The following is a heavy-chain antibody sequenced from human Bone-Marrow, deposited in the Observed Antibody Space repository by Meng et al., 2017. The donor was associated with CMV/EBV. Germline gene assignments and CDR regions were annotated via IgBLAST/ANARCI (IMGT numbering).Heavy chain of an antibody. CDR1: GFTFSSYG. CDR3: AKAARGYDVWSGYYFDY. V-gene: IGHV3-33*06. J-gene: IGHJ4*02. CDR2: IWYDGSNK. D-gene: IGHD3-3*01. Sequence: GESLKISCAASGFTFSSYGMHWVRQAPGKGLEWVAVIWYDGSNKYYADSVKGRFTIARDNSKNTLYLQMNSMRAEDTAVYYCAKAARGYDVWSGYYFDYWGQGTLVTVSS.